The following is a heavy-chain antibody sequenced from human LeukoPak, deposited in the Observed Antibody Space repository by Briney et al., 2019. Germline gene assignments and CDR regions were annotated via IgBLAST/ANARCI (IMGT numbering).Heavy chain of an antibody. D-gene: IGHD6-19*01. V-gene: IGHV4-39*07. CDR2: INHSGST. J-gene: IGHJ5*02. CDR1: GGSISSSSYS. Sequence: SETLSLTCTVSGGSISSSSYSWGWIRQPPGKGLEWIGEINHSGSTNYNPSLKSRVTISVDTSKNQFSLMLSSVTAADTAVYYCARRRAVAGTQSPSWFDPWGQGTLVTVSS. CDR3: ARRRAVAGTQSPSWFDP.